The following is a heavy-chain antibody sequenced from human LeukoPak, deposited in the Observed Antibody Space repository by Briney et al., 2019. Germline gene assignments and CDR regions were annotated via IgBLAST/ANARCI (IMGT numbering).Heavy chain of an antibody. D-gene: IGHD3-22*01. J-gene: IGHJ4*02. V-gene: IGHV3-21*01. CDR1: GFTFSSYS. CDR3: AREGYDSSTTFDY. Sequence: GGSLRLSCAASGFTFSSYSVNWVRQAPGKGLEWVSSISSSSSYIYYADSVKGRFTISRDNAKNSLYLQMNSLRAEDTAVYYCAREGYDSSTTFDYWGQGTLVTVSS. CDR2: ISSSSSYI.